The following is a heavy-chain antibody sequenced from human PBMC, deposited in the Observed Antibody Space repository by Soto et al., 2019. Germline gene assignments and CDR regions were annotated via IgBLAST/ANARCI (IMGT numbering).Heavy chain of an antibody. Sequence: QVQLVQSGAEVKKPGASVKVSCKASGYTFTSYAMHWVRQAPGQRLEWMGWINAGNGNTKYSQKFQGRVTITRDTSASTAYLELSSLRSEDTAVYYCARGPGGPAGPGDYWGQGTLVTVSS. CDR3: ARGPGGPAGPGDY. V-gene: IGHV1-3*01. J-gene: IGHJ4*02. CDR1: GYTFTSYA. CDR2: INAGNGNT. D-gene: IGHD2-15*01.